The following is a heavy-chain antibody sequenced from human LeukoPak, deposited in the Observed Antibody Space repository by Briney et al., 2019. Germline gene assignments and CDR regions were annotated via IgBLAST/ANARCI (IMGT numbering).Heavy chain of an antibody. CDR3: SLNWQCGY. CDR2: ISLSGSNT. CDR1: GFTFSSYA. J-gene: IGHJ4*02. Sequence: GGSLRLSCAASGFTFSSYAMSWVRQAPGQGLEWVSAISLSGSNTHYADSVKGRFTISRDNSKNTLYLQMNSLRAEDTAVYYCSLNWQCGYWGQGTLVTVSS. D-gene: IGHD2-21*01. V-gene: IGHV3-23*01.